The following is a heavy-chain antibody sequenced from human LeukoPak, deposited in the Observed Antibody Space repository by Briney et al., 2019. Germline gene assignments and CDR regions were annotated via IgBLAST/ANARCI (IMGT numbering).Heavy chain of an antibody. CDR2: IKQDGSEK. CDR3: ASGYYYGSGSYGPFDP. CDR1: GFTFSSYW. V-gene: IGHV3-7*01. Sequence: GGSLRLSCAASGFTFSSYWMSWVRQAPGKGLEWVANIKQDGSEKYYVDSVEGRFTISRDNAKNSLYLQMNSLRAEDTAVYYCASGYYYGSGSYGPFDPWGQGTLVTVSS. J-gene: IGHJ5*02. D-gene: IGHD3-10*01.